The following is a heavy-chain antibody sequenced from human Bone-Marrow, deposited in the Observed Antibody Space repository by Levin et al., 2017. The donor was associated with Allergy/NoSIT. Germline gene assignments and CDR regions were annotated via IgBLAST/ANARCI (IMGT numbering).Heavy chain of an antibody. J-gene: IGHJ6*02. CDR1: GFTFSSYS. V-gene: IGHV3-48*04. CDR2: ISSSSSTI. D-gene: IGHD6-13*01. CDR3: AREAIAAAGTSYYYYSGMDV. Sequence: GGSLRLSCAASGFTFSSYSMNWVRQAPGKGLEWVSYISSSSSTIYYADSVKGRFTISRDNAKNSLYLQMNSLRAEDTAVYYCAREAIAAAGTSYYYYSGMDVWGQGTTVTVSS.